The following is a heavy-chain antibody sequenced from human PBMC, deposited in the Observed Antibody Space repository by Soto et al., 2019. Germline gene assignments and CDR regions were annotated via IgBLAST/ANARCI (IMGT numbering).Heavy chain of an antibody. V-gene: IGHV4-34*01. Sequence: SDTLSLTCAVYGGSFSGYYWSWVRQPPGKWLEWIGEINHSGSTNYNPSLKSRVTISVDTSKNQFSLKLSSVTAADTAVYYCARGGYYYYGKDVWGQGXTVTVYS. CDR2: INHSGST. J-gene: IGHJ6*02. CDR3: ARGGYYYYGKDV. CDR1: GGSFSGYY.